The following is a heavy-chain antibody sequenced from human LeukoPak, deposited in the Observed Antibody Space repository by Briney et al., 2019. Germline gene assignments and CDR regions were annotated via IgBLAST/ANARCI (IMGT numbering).Heavy chain of an antibody. CDR3: ARNLLRQWLGDQGGY. J-gene: IGHJ4*02. D-gene: IGHD6-19*01. Sequence: SETLSLTCTVSGYSISSGYYWGWIRQPPGKGMEWIGSIYHSGSTYYNPSLKSRVTISVDTSKNQFSLKLSSVTAADTAVYYCARNLLRQWLGDQGGYWGQGTLVTVSS. CDR1: GYSISSGYY. CDR2: IYHSGST. V-gene: IGHV4-38-2*02.